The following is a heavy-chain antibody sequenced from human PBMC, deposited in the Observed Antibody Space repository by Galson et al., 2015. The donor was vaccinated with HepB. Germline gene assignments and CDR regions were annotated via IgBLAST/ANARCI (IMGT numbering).Heavy chain of an antibody. J-gene: IGHJ5*02. Sequence: SLRLSCAASGFTFSSYGMHWVRQAPGKGLEWVSSITSSGGSTYFADSVKGRFTISRDNSKNTLYLQMNSLRAEDTAVYYCAKGGWSSWFDPWGQGTLVTVSS. D-gene: IGHD6-19*01. CDR2: ITSSGGST. CDR3: AKGGWSSWFDP. CDR1: GFTFSSYG. V-gene: IGHV3-23*01.